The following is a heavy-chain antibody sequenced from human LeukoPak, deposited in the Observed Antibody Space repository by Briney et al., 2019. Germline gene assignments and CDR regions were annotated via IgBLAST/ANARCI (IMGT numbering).Heavy chain of an antibody. CDR2: ISWNSGSI. V-gene: IGHV3-9*01. CDR1: GFKIDDYA. Sequence: PGRSLRLSCAASGFKIDDYAMQWVWQAPGKGLEWVSSISWNSGSIGYADSVKGRFTISRDSAKNSLYLQMNSLRPEDTALYYCAKARDRGSPTYYYYMDVWGKGTTVTISS. J-gene: IGHJ6*03. D-gene: IGHD3-16*01. CDR3: AKARDRGSPTYYYYMDV.